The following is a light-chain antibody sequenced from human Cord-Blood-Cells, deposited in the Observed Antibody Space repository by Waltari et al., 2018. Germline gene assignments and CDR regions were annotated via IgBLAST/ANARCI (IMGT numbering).Light chain of an antibody. CDR2: DVS. V-gene: IGLV2-14*01. J-gene: IGLJ2*01. CDR3: SSYTSISTLVV. CDR1: SSDVGGYNY. Sequence: QSALTQPASVSGSPGQSITISCTGTSSDVGGYNYVSWYQQHPGKAPKLMIYDVSNRPSGVSKRFSGSKSGNTASLTISGLHAEDEADYYCSSYTSISTLVVFGGGTKLTVL.